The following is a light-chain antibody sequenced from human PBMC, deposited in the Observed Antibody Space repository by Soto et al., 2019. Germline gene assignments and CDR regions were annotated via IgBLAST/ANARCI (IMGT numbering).Light chain of an antibody. J-gene: IGKJ1*01. Sequence: EIVMTQSPATLSVSPGERATLSCRASQSVSNNLAWYQQKPGQAPRLLIFGAFVRATGTPARFSGSGSGTDFTLTISSLQSEDFAVYYCQQYNDWPQTFGQGTKVEIK. CDR1: QSVSNN. CDR3: QQYNDWPQT. CDR2: GAF. V-gene: IGKV3-15*01.